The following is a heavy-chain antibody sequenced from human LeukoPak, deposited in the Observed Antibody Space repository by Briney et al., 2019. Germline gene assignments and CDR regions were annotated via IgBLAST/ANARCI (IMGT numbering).Heavy chain of an antibody. CDR2: ISYDGSNK. CDR3: AKDQRGWPFDY. Sequence: GGSLRLSCAASGFTFSSYGMHWVRQAPDKGLEWVAVISYDGSNKYYADSVKGRFTISRDNSKNTLYLQMNSLRAEDTAVYYCAKDQRGWPFDYLGQGTLVTVSS. J-gene: IGHJ4*02. V-gene: IGHV3-30*18. D-gene: IGHD6-19*01. CDR1: GFTFSSYG.